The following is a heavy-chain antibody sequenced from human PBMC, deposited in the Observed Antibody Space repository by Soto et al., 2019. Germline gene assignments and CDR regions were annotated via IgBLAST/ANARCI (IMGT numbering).Heavy chain of an antibody. CDR2: VQYGGST. Sequence: SETLSLTCSVSGDSISGYFWSWIRQPPGKGLEWIGYVQYGGSTDYNPSVRSRVTISVDTSKNHFSLMLGSLTAADTAVYYCARDRYASSSGFDYWGQGIQVTVSS. J-gene: IGHJ4*02. CDR1: GDSISGYF. CDR3: ARDRYASSSGFDY. D-gene: IGHD6-6*01. V-gene: IGHV4-59*01.